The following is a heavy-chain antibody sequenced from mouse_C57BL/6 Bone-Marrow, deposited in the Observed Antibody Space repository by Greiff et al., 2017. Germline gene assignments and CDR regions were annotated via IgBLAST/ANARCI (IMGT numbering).Heavy chain of an antibody. Sequence: QVQLQQSGAELMRPGASVKLSCKATGYTFTGYWIEWVKQRPGHGLEWIGEILPGSGSTNYNEKFKGKATFTADTSSNTAYMQLSSLTTEDSAIYYCARDNYDYDGGYYYAMDDWGQGTSVTVSS. V-gene: IGHV1-9*01. CDR2: ILPGSGST. D-gene: IGHD2-4*01. CDR1: GYTFTGYW. J-gene: IGHJ4*01. CDR3: ARDNYDYDGGYYYAMDD.